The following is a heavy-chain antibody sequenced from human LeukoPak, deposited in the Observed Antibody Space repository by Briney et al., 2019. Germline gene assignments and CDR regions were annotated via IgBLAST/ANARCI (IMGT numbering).Heavy chain of an antibody. D-gene: IGHD3-10*01. CDR3: ARQPRVRGAPNNWFDP. Sequence: SETLSLTCTVSGGSISSYYWSWIRRPPGKGLEWIGYIYYSGSTNYNPSLKSRVTISVDTSKNQFSLKLSSVTAADTAVYYCARQPRVRGAPNNWFDPWGQGTLVTVSS. J-gene: IGHJ5*02. V-gene: IGHV4-59*08. CDR1: GGSISSYY. CDR2: IYYSGST.